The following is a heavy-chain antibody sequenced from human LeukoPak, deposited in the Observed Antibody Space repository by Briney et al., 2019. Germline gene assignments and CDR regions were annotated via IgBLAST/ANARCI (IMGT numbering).Heavy chain of an antibody. CDR1: GFTFSSYA. V-gene: IGHV3-23*01. CDR2: ISGSGGST. Sequence: GGSLRLSCAASGFTFSSYAMSWVRQAQGKGLEWVSAISGSGGSTYYADSVKGRFTISRDNSKNTLYLQMNSLRAEDTAVYYCAKDLRYCRGGSCYGEGWDYWGQGTLVTVSS. CDR3: AKDLRYCRGGSCYGEGWDY. J-gene: IGHJ4*02. D-gene: IGHD2-15*01.